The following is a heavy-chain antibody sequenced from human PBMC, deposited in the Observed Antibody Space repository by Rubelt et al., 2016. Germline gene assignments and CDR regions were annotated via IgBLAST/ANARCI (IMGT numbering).Heavy chain of an antibody. V-gene: IGHV4-34*01. CDR1: GGSFSGYY. J-gene: IGHJ6*02. CDR2: INHSGST. Sequence: QVQLQQWGAGLLKPSETLSLTCAVYGGSFSGYYWSWIRQPPGKGLAWIGEINHSGSTNYNPSLKSRVTISVDTSKNQCSLKLSSVTAADTALFYCARESGGTQRYGMDVWGQGTTVTVSS. D-gene: IGHD2-15*01. CDR3: ARESGGTQRYGMDV.